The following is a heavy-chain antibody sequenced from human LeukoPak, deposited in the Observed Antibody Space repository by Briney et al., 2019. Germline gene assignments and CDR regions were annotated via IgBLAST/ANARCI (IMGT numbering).Heavy chain of an antibody. CDR3: ARDSSQMAHPRFDY. CDR2: ISYDGSNK. J-gene: IGHJ4*02. Sequence: GGSLRLSCAASGFTFSSYAMHWVRQAPGKGLEWVAVISYDGSNKYYADSVKGRFTISRDNSKNTLYLQMNSLRAEDTAVYYCARDSSQMAHPRFDYWGQGTLVTVSS. V-gene: IGHV3-30*01. CDR1: GFTFSSYA. D-gene: IGHD5-24*01.